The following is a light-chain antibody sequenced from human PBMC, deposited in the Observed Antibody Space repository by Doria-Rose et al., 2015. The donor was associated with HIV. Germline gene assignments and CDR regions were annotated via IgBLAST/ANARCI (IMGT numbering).Light chain of an antibody. J-gene: IGKJ1*01. V-gene: IGKV3-20*01. CDR3: HQYGTSWT. CDR1: QSFSSTY. CDR2: DGS. Sequence: EIVLTQSPGTLSLSPGERATLSCRASQSFSSTYLACYQQKPGLAPSLLIYDGSTRATGIPDRFSASVSGTDFTLTINRLEPEDLALYYCHQYGTSWTFGQGTKVEI.